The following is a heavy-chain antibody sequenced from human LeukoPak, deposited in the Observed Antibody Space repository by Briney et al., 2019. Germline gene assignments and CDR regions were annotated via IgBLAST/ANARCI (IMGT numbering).Heavy chain of an antibody. V-gene: IGHV4-59*03. D-gene: IGHD7-27*01. CDR3: AGNTGTAFDY. J-gene: IGHJ4*02. Sequence: KSSETLSLTCTVSGDFITAYYWSWIRQPPGKGLEWIGYVYYTGSTDYNPSLRSRVTISLEMSNHQFSLNPTSVTAADTAVYYCAGNTGTAFDYWGQGARVTVSS. CDR2: VYYTGST. CDR1: GDFITAYY.